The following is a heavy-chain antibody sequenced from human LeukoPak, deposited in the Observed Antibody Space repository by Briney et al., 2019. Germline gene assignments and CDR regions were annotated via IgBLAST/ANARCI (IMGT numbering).Heavy chain of an antibody. CDR2: MNPNSGNT. D-gene: IGHD2-15*01. Sequence: ASVKVSCKASGYTFTSYDINWVRQAPGQGLEWMGWMNPNSGNTGYAQKFQGRVTMTRNTSISTAYMELCSLRSEDTAVYYCARGRFGGIVVAYYYYGMDIWGQGTTVTVSS. CDR3: ARGRFGGIVVAYYYYGMDI. J-gene: IGHJ6*02. CDR1: GYTFTSYD. V-gene: IGHV1-8*01.